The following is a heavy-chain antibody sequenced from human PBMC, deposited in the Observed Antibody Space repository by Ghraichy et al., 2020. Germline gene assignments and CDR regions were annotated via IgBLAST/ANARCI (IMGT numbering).Heavy chain of an antibody. D-gene: IGHD5-12*01. Sequence: GGSLRLSCAASGFTFSSYGMHWVRQAPGKGLEWVAVISYDGSNKYYADSVKGRFTISRDNSKNTLYLQMNSLRAEDTAVYYCAKGEVHGDIVATGLDYWGQGTLVTVSS. CDR3: AKGEVHGDIVATGLDY. V-gene: IGHV3-30*18. CDR2: ISYDGSNK. J-gene: IGHJ4*02. CDR1: GFTFSSYG.